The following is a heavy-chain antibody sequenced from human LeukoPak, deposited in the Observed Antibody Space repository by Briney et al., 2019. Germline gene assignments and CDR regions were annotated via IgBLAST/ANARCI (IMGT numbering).Heavy chain of an antibody. V-gene: IGHV3-23*01. CDR3: AKTPGIAAAGYMDV. Sequence: GGSLRLSCAASGFTFSSYAMSWVRQAPGKGLEGVSAISGSGGGTYYADSVKGRFTISRDNSKNTLYLQMNSLRAEDTALYYCAKTPGIAAAGYMDVWGKGTTVTISS. CDR2: ISGSGGGT. D-gene: IGHD6-13*01. J-gene: IGHJ6*03. CDR1: GFTFSSYA.